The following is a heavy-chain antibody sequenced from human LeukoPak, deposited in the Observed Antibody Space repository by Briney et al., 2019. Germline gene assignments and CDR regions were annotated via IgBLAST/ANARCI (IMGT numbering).Heavy chain of an antibody. D-gene: IGHD3-3*01. CDR1: DYSISSGYY. V-gene: IGHV4-38-2*01. J-gene: IGHJ6*03. CDR2: IYHSGST. Sequence: PSETLSLTCAVSDYSISSGYYWGWIRQPPGKGLEWIGSIYHSGSTYYNPSLKSRVTISVDTSKNQFSLKLSSVTAADTAVYYCARYRSCYDFWSGPEGYMDVWGKGTTVTVSS. CDR3: ARYRSCYDFWSGPEGYMDV.